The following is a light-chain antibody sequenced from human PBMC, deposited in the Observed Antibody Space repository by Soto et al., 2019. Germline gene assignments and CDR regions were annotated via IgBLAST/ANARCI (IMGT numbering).Light chain of an antibody. CDR1: QGITAA. V-gene: IGKV1-13*02. CDR2: IPS. J-gene: IGKJ5*01. CDR3: QQFNCYPIT. Sequence: AIQLTQSLSSLSASVGDTATITCRASQGITAALAWYQQKPGKAPKLLLSIPSSLETGVPPRYSDSGSGTDFTLTITSLQAEDFPAYYRQQFNCYPITFGQETRLEIK.